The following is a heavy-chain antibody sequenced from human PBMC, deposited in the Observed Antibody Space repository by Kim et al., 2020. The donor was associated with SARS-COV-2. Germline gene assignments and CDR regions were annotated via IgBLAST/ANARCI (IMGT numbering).Heavy chain of an antibody. J-gene: IGHJ6*02. CDR1: GFTFSDYY. V-gene: IGHV3-11*03. CDR3: ASVGYDYVWGSYRDYYYFYVMDV. D-gene: IGHD3-16*02. Sequence: GGSLRLSCAASGFTFSDYYMSWIRQAPGKGLEWVSYISSSSSYTNYADSVKGRFTISRNNAKNSQYLQMNSLRAEDTAVYYCASVGYDYVWGSYRDYYYFYVMDVWGRGTAVTVSS. CDR2: ISSSSSYT.